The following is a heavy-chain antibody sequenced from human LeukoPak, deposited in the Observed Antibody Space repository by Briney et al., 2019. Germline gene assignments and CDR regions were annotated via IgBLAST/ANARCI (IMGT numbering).Heavy chain of an antibody. Sequence: GGSLRLSCAASGFTFSDYYMSWIRQAPGKGLEWVSSISGSGGSIYYADSVKGRFTISRGNSKNSLYLQMNSLRAEDTAVYYCAGYSSPTHFDYWGQGTLDTVSS. CDR3: AGYSSPTHFDY. D-gene: IGHD6-19*01. J-gene: IGHJ4*02. V-gene: IGHV3-11*01. CDR1: GFTFSDYY. CDR2: ISGSGGSI.